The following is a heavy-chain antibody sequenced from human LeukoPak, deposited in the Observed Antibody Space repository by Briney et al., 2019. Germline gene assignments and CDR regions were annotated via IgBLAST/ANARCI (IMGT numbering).Heavy chain of an antibody. CDR3: ARGQYSGYDRGDLDV. CDR2: IYYSGNT. D-gene: IGHD5-12*01. Sequence: SETLSLTCTVSGGSISTYYWSWIRQPPGKGLEWIGYIYYSGNTNYNPSLKSRVAMSVDTSKNQFSLHVSSVTAADTAMYYCARGQYSGYDRGDLDVWGQGTTVTVSS. CDR1: GGSISTYY. V-gene: IGHV4-59*01. J-gene: IGHJ6*02.